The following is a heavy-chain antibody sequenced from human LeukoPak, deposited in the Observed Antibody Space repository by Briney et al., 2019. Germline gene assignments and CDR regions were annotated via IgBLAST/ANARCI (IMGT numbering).Heavy chain of an antibody. CDR1: GGSFSGYY. Sequence: SETLSLTCAVYGGSFSGYYWSWIRQPPGKGLEWIGEINHSGSTNYNPSLKSRVPISVDTSKNQFSLKLSSVTAADTAVYYCARGGIVVVPAALYYYYYGMDVWGQGTTVTVSS. CDR2: INHSGST. D-gene: IGHD2-2*01. J-gene: IGHJ6*02. CDR3: ARGGIVVVPAALYYYYYGMDV. V-gene: IGHV4-34*01.